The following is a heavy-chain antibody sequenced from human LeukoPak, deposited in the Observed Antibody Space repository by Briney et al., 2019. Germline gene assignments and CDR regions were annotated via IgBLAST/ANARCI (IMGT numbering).Heavy chain of an antibody. Sequence: GGSLRLSCAASGFTFSSYAMHWVRQAPGKGLEWVAVISYDGSNKYYADSVKGRFTISRDNSKNTLYLQMNSLRAEDTAVYYCARVSGRLSYFDYWGQGTLVTVSS. CDR2: ISYDGSNK. V-gene: IGHV3-30*04. J-gene: IGHJ4*02. D-gene: IGHD1-26*01. CDR1: GFTFSSYA. CDR3: ARVSGRLSYFDY.